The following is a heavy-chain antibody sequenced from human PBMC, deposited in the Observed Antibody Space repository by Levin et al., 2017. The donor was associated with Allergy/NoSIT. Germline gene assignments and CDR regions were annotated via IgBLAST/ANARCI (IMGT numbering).Heavy chain of an antibody. V-gene: IGHV4-31*03. J-gene: IGHJ4*02. CDR1: GGSISSGGYY. CDR3: ARSGLTVSFGRAHPYFDY. CDR2: IYYSGST. Sequence: SETLSLTCTVSGGSISSGGYYWSWIRQHPGKGLEWIGYIYYSGSTYYNPSLKSRVTISVDTSKNQFSLKLSSVTAADTAVYYCARSGLTVSFGRAHPYFDYWGQGTLVTVSS. D-gene: IGHD3-16*01.